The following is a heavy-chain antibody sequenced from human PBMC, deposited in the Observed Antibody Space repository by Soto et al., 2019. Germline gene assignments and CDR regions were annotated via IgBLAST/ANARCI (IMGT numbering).Heavy chain of an antibody. CDR2: IIPILGVA. D-gene: IGHD4-17*01. CDR1: GGTFSNYT. J-gene: IGHJ6*03. CDR3: ARVPEMCTVTEGYYYYMDV. Sequence: QVQLVQSGAEVKKPGSSVKVSCKASGGTFSNYTISWVRQAPGQGLEWMGRIIPILGVANYAQKFQGGVTITEDKSTNTMYMELSNLRSDDTAVYYCARVPEMCTVTEGYYYYMDVWGKGTTVTVSS. V-gene: IGHV1-69*02.